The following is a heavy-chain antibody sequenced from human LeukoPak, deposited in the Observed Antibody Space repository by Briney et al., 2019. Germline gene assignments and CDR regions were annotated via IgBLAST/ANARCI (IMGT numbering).Heavy chain of an antibody. CDR3: ARLSEAEYYYDSSGYYYDY. CDR2: INPSGGST. Sequence: ASVKVSCKASGYTFTGYYMHWVRQAPGQGLEWMGIINPSGGSTSYAQKFQGRVTMTRDMSTSTAYMELSRLRSDDTAVYYCARLSEAEYYYDSSGYYYDYWGQGTLVTVSS. D-gene: IGHD3-22*01. J-gene: IGHJ4*02. CDR1: GYTFTGYY. V-gene: IGHV1-46*01.